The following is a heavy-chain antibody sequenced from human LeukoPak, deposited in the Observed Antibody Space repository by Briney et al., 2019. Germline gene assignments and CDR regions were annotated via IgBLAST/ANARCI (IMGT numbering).Heavy chain of an antibody. CDR2: IYTSGST. J-gene: IGHJ4*02. Sequence: SETLSLTCTVSGDSISSYYWSWIRQPPGKGLEWIGYIYTSGSTNYNPSLKSRVTISVDTSKNQFSLKLSSVTAADTAVYYCARQIVVVPAATYYFDYWGQGTLVTVSS. V-gene: IGHV4-4*09. CDR3: ARQIVVVPAATYYFDY. CDR1: GDSISSYY. D-gene: IGHD2-2*01.